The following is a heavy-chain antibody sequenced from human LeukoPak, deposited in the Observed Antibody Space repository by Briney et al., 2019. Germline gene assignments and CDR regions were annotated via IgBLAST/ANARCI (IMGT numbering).Heavy chain of an antibody. CDR2: ISMSSSFI. Sequence: GGSLGLSCAASGFTFRSYSMNWVRQAPGRGLEWVSSISMSSSFIYYAESLKGRFTISRDNAKNSLYLQMNGLRADDTAVYYCTSGGEQQLDRFDYWGQGTLVTVSS. D-gene: IGHD6-13*01. J-gene: IGHJ4*02. CDR1: GFTFRSYS. V-gene: IGHV3-21*04. CDR3: TSGGEQQLDRFDY.